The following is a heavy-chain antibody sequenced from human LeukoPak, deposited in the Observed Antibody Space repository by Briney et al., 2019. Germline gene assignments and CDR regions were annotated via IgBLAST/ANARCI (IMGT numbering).Heavy chain of an antibody. J-gene: IGHJ4*02. V-gene: IGHV1-3*01. Sequence: GASVKVSCKASGYTFTSYAIQWVRQAPGQRLEWMGWINAGNGDTKYSQRFQGRVPITRDTSANTAYMELSSLRSEDTAVYYCARDPRSGFHDYWGQGTLVTVSS. CDR3: ARDPRSGFHDY. CDR2: INAGNGDT. CDR1: GYTFTSYA. D-gene: IGHD3-22*01.